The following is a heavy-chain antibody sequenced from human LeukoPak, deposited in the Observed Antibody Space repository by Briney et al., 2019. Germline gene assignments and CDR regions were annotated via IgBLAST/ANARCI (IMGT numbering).Heavy chain of an antibody. CDR2: IYYSGST. D-gene: IGHD3-10*01. CDR3: ARVRRYYGSGSYWGFDY. CDR1: GGSISSYY. V-gene: IGHV4-59*01. J-gene: IGHJ4*02. Sequence: SETLSLTCTVSGGSISSYYWSWIRQPPGKGLEWIGYIYYSGSTNYNPSLKSRVTISVDTSKNQFSLKLNSVTAADTAVYYCARVRRYYGSGSYWGFDYWGQGTLVTVSS.